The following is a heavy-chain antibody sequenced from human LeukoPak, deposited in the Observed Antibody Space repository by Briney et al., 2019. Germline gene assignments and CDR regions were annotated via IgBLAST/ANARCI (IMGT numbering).Heavy chain of an antibody. D-gene: IGHD3-22*01. V-gene: IGHV1-18*01. CDR1: GYTFTSYG. Sequence: ASVKVSCKASGYTFTSYGISWVRQAPGQGLEWMGWISAYNGNTNYAQKFQGRVAMTTDTSTSTAYMELRSLRSDDTAVYYCARDQEGYYESSGYYSSWFDPWGQGTLVTVSS. J-gene: IGHJ5*02. CDR2: ISAYNGNT. CDR3: ARDQEGYYESSGYYSSWFDP.